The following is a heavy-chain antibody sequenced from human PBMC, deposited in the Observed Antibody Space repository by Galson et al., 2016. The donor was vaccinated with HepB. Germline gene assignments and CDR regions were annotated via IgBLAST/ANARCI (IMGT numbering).Heavy chain of an antibody. Sequence: SVKVSCKASGYIFSNYGMNWVRQAPGQGLEWMAWISPGATDTVCAQSLQGRLTLTTDPSTGTAYMELRSLGSDDTAVYYCAGLWRGRYCSRTSCYVWGQGTLVTVSS. CDR1: GYIFSNYG. CDR2: ISPGATDT. V-gene: IGHV1-18*01. CDR3: AGLWRGRYCSRTSCYV. J-gene: IGHJ4*02. D-gene: IGHD2-2*01.